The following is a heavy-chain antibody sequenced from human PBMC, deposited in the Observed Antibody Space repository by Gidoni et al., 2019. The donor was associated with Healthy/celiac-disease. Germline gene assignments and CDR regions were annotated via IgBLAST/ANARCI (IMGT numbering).Heavy chain of an antibody. CDR1: GGSFSGYY. CDR3: ARGPGSYWRRWDFDY. V-gene: IGHV4-34*01. D-gene: IGHD1-26*01. Sequence: QVQLQQWGAGLLKPSETLSLTCAVYGGSFSGYYWSWFRQPPGKGLEWIGEINHSGSTNYNPSLKSRVTISVDTSKNQFSLKLSSVTAADTAVYYCARGPGSYWRRWDFDYWGQGTLVTVSS. CDR2: INHSGST. J-gene: IGHJ4*02.